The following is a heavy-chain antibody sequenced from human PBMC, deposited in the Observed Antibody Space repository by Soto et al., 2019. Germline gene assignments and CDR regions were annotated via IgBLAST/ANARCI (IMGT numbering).Heavy chain of an antibody. CDR2: IYADGRT. CDR1: GFTVSTTY. V-gene: IGHV3-66*01. D-gene: IGHD2-21*01. Sequence: EVQLVESGGGLVQPGGSLRLSCAASGFTVSTTYMSWVRQAPGKGLEWVSVIYADGRTFYADYVKGRFTISRDKSKNTLYLQMNSLRAEDTAVYSCTRDPTESISPGFYYWGQGTLVTFSS. CDR3: TRDPTESISPGFYY. J-gene: IGHJ4*02.